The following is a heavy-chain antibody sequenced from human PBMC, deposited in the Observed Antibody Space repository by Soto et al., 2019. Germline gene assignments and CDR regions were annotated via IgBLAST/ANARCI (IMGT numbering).Heavy chain of an antibody. D-gene: IGHD3-22*01. CDR1: GFTFSSYW. CDR2: INSDGSRT. CDR3: ARGDGDYYDGNGYLGRH. V-gene: IGHV3-74*01. Sequence: EVQLVESGGGIVQPGGSLRLSCAASGFTFSSYWMHWVRQAPWKGLVWVSRINSDGSRTSYADSAKGRFTISRDNAKNTVDLQMNSLRAEDTAVYYCARGDGDYYDGNGYLGRHWGQGTLVTVSS. J-gene: IGHJ4*02.